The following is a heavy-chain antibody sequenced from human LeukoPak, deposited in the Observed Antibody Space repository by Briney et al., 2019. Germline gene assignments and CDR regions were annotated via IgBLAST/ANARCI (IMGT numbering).Heavy chain of an antibody. V-gene: IGHV1-24*01. Sequence: ASMKVSCKVSAYCLTELSMNWVRQAPGKVSEWMGGVDPEDGETIYAQKFQGRVTMTEDTSTDTAYMERSSLRAEDTAVYYCATRAVAGASADYWGQGTLVTVSS. CDR3: ATRAVAGASADY. J-gene: IGHJ4*02. CDR1: AYCLTELS. CDR2: VDPEDGET. D-gene: IGHD1-26*01.